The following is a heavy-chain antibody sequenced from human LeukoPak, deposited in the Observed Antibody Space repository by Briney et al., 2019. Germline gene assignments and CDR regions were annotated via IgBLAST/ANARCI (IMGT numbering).Heavy chain of an antibody. CDR2: IFYSGST. Sequence: SETLSLTCTVCGGSISSRHCYWGWIRQPPGKGLEWIVSIFYSGSTYYNPSLKSRVTISVDTSKNQFSLKLSSVTAADTAVYYCARDRGPSYSNPRGFDPWGQGTLVTVSS. CDR3: ARDRGPSYSNPRGFDP. D-gene: IGHD4-11*01. CDR1: GGSISSRHCY. V-gene: IGHV4-39*07. J-gene: IGHJ5*02.